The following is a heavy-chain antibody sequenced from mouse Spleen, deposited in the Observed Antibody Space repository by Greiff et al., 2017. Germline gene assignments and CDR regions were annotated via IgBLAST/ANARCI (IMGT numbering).Heavy chain of an antibody. CDR2: INPGSGGT. V-gene: IGHV1-54*01. J-gene: IGHJ2*01. CDR1: GYAFTNYL. CDR3: ARSEDYLYYFDY. D-gene: IGHD1-1*01. Sequence: QVQLQQSGAELVRPGTSVKVSCKASGYAFTNYLIEWVKQRPGQGLEWIGVINPGSGGTNYNEKFKGKATLTADKSSSTAYMQLSSLTSDDSAVYFCARSEDYLYYFDYWGQGTTLTVSS.